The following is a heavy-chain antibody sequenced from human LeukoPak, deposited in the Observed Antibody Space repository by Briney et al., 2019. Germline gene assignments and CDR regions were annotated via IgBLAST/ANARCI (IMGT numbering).Heavy chain of an antibody. Sequence: SETLSLTCTVSGGSISSSSYYWGWIRQPPGKGLEWIGSIYYSGSTYYNPSLKSRVTISVDTSKNQFSLKLSSVTAADTAVYYCARRPGIAAGGPFDYWGQGTLVTVSS. D-gene: IGHD6-13*01. CDR1: GGSISSSSYY. CDR3: ARRPGIAAGGPFDY. CDR2: IYYSGST. V-gene: IGHV4-39*01. J-gene: IGHJ4*02.